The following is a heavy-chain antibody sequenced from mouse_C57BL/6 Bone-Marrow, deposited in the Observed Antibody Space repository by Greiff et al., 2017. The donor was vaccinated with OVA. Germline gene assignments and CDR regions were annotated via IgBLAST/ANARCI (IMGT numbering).Heavy chain of an antibody. CDR2: IWSGGST. J-gene: IGHJ4*01. V-gene: IGHV2-2*01. Sequence: QVQLKESGPGLVQPSQSLSITCTASGFSLTSYGVHWVRQSPGTGLAWLGVIWSGGSTDYNAALISRLSISTDNSKSQVFFKMNSLQADDTAIDYCASPPQAMDYWGQGTSVTVSS. CDR3: ASPPQAMDY. CDR1: GFSLTSYG.